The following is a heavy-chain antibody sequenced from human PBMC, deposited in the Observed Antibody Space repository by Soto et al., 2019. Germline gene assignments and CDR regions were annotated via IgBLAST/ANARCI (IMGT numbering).Heavy chain of an antibody. V-gene: IGHV4-39*01. CDR3: ARLGDGLNYYCMDV. Sequence: QLQLQESGPGLVKPAETLSVSCTVSGGPISSSNHYWGWIRQPPGKGLEWIGSIYYIGSTYYNPSVQSRVTISVDTSKNQLSLKVRSVTAADTAVYFCARLGDGLNYYCMDVWGKGTTVTVSS. J-gene: IGHJ6*03. D-gene: IGHD3-16*01. CDR1: GGPISSSNHY. CDR2: IYYIGST.